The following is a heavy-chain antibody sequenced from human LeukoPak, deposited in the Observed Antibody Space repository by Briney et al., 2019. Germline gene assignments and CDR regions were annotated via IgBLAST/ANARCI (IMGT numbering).Heavy chain of an antibody. J-gene: IGHJ6*02. D-gene: IGHD2-15*01. CDR1: GGSISSYY. V-gene: IGHV4-4*09. CDR3: AKDSLCSGGRCSYYYYGMDV. CDR2: IYTSGST. Sequence: SETLSLTCTVSGGSISSYYWSWIRQPPGKGLEWIGYIYTSGSTNYNPSLKSRVTISVDTSKNQFSLKLSSVTAADTAVYYCAKDSLCSGGRCSYYYYGMDVWGQGTTVTVSS.